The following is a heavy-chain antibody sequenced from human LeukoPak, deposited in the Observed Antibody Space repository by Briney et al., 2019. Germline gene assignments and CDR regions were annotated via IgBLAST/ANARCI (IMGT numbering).Heavy chain of an antibody. J-gene: IGHJ3*02. Sequence: ASVKVSCNASGYTFTGYYLNWVRQAPGQGLEWMGWINPNSGGTNYAQKFQGRVSMTRDTSISTAYMELSRLRSDDTAVYYCARAGKIMITMVRGALASRDAFHIWGQGKMVTVSS. CDR1: GYTFTGYY. CDR2: INPNSGGT. CDR3: ARAGKIMITMVRGALASRDAFHI. V-gene: IGHV1-2*02. D-gene: IGHD3-10*01.